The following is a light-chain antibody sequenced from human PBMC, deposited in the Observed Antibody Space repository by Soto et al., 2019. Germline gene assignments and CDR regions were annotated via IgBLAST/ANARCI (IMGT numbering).Light chain of an antibody. J-gene: IGKJ1*01. CDR2: DST. Sequence: EIVMTQSPATLSVSPGERASLSCRASQFLSSYLAWYQQIPGQPPRLLIYDSTNRAAGIPARFSGSRSGTDFTLTISSLQAEDVAVYYCQKYYSTPRKCGQGNTGDIK. CDR1: QFLSSY. CDR3: QKYYSTPRK. V-gene: IGKV3D-15*01.